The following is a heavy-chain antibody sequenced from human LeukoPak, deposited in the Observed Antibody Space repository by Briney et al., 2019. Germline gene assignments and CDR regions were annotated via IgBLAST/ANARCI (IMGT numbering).Heavy chain of an antibody. Sequence: PGGSLRLSCAASGFTFSTYSMGWVRQAPGKGLEWVSSITSSGGGTYYADSVKGRFTISRDNSKNTLYVQMNSLRAEDTAVYYCARGRGYCSSTSCHSPDYWGQGTLVTVSS. CDR2: ITSSGGGT. J-gene: IGHJ4*02. CDR3: ARGRGYCSSTSCHSPDY. D-gene: IGHD2-2*01. V-gene: IGHV3-23*01. CDR1: GFTFSTYS.